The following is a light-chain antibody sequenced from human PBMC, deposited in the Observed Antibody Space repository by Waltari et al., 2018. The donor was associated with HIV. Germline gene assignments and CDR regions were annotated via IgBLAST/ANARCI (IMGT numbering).Light chain of an antibody. Sequence: EIVLTQSPLTLSLSPAARATLSCRSSQNIRHYVVWYQQKSGQPPRLLIYDASTRDPGIPARFSGAGSGTDFTLTIDSLEPEDFAMYYCQQRSNWPGTFGPGTRVDVK. V-gene: IGKV3-11*01. CDR2: DAS. CDR1: QNIRHY. CDR3: QQRSNWPGT. J-gene: IGKJ3*01.